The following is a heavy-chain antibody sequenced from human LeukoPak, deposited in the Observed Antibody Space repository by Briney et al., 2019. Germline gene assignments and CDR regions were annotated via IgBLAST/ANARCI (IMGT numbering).Heavy chain of an antibody. D-gene: IGHD5-18*01. J-gene: IGHJ4*02. CDR2: IRYDGSNK. Sequence: GGSLRLSCAASGFTFSSYGMHWVRQAPGKGLEWVAFIRYDGSNKYYADSVKGRFTISRDNSKNTLYLQMNSLRAEDTAVYYCARDRGYSYGHDYWGQGTLVTVSS. V-gene: IGHV3-30*02. CDR3: ARDRGYSYGHDY. CDR1: GFTFSSYG.